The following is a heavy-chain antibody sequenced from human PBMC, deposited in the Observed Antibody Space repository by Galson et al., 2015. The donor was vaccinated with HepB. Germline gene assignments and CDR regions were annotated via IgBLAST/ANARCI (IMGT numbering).Heavy chain of an antibody. CDR2: ISYDGSNK. CDR3: AREGGEYYFDY. D-gene: IGHD3-16*01. J-gene: IGHJ4*02. Sequence: SLRLSCAASGFTFSSYAMHWVRQAPGKGLEWVAVISYDGSNKYYADSVKGRFTISRDNSKNTLYLQMNSLRAEDTAVYYCAREGGEYYFDYWGQGTLVTVSS. V-gene: IGHV3-30-3*01. CDR1: GFTFSSYA.